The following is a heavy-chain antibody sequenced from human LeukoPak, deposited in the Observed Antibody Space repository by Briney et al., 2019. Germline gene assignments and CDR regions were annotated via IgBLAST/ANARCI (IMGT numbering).Heavy chain of an antibody. CDR3: ARDTDSSGYYYPFAY. V-gene: IGHV4-4*07. CDR2: IYTSGST. D-gene: IGHD3-22*01. CDR1: GGSISSFY. Sequence: SETLSLTCTVSGGSISSFYWSWIRQPAGKGLEWIGRIYTSGSTNYNPSLKSRVTMSVDTSKNQFSPKLSSVTAADTAVYYCARDTDSSGYYYPFAYWGQGTLVTVSS. J-gene: IGHJ4*02.